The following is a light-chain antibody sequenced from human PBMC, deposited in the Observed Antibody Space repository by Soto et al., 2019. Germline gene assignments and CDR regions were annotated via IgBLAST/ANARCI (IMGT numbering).Light chain of an antibody. J-gene: IGKJ1*01. CDR2: KAS. Sequence: DSQMTQSPSTLSASVGDRVTITCRASQRISTWLAWYQHKAGKAPKLLIYKASNLESGVPSRFSGSGSGAEFTLTISALQPDDVATYYCQQYNSYYRTFGQGTKVDIK. CDR3: QQYNSYYRT. CDR1: QRISTW. V-gene: IGKV1-5*03.